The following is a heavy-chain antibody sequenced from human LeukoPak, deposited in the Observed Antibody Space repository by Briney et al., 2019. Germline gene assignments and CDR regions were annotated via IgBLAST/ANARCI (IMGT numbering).Heavy chain of an antibody. D-gene: IGHD1-26*01. CDR2: ITGGGGTT. V-gene: IGHV3-23*01. CDR1: GFTFSSCA. Sequence: GASLRLSCAASGFTFSSCAMSWVHQAPGKGLEWVSTITGGGGTTYYADSVKGRFTISRDTSKNTLFLQMNSLRAEDTAVYYCARMREYSGNSYPNFDYWGQGTLVTVSS. CDR3: ARMREYSGNSYPNFDY. J-gene: IGHJ4*02.